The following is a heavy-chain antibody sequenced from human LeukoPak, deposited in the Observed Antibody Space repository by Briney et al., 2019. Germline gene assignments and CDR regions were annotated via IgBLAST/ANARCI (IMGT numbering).Heavy chain of an antibody. CDR3: ARGGQISYYYDSSGLDY. J-gene: IGHJ4*02. V-gene: IGHV4-39*07. D-gene: IGHD3-22*01. CDR2: IYYSGST. Sequence: SETLSLTCTVSGGSISSSSYYWGWIRQPRGKGLEWIESIYYSGSTYYNPSLKSRVTISVDTSKNQFSLKLSSVTAADTAVYYCARGGQISYYYDSSGLDYWGQGTLVTVSS. CDR1: GGSISSSSYY.